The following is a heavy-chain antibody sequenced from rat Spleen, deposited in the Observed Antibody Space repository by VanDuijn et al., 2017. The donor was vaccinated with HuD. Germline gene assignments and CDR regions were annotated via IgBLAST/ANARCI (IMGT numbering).Heavy chain of an antibody. Sequence: EVQLQESGPGLVKPSQSLSLTCSVTGYSITSNYWGWIRKFPGNKMEWMGYISYSGSTNYNPSLKSRISITRDTSKNQFFLQVKSVTTEDTATYYCAKTTVAYYYVMDAWGQGASVTVSS. V-gene: IGHV3-1*01. CDR2: ISYSGST. CDR1: GYSITSNY. J-gene: IGHJ4*01. CDR3: AKTTVAYYYVMDA. D-gene: IGHD1-3*01.